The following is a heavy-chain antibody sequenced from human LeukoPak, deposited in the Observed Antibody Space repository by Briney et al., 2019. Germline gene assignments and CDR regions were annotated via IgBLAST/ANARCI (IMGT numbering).Heavy chain of an antibody. Sequence: SETLSLTCTVSGGSISSYYWSWIRQPAGKGLEWIGRIYTSGSTNYNPSLKSRVTMSVDTSKIQFSLKLSSVTAADTAVYYCASSSWSRSYYYYYMDVWGKGTTVTVSS. D-gene: IGHD6-13*01. J-gene: IGHJ6*03. V-gene: IGHV4-4*07. CDR2: IYTSGST. CDR3: ASSSWSRSYYYYYMDV. CDR1: GGSISSYY.